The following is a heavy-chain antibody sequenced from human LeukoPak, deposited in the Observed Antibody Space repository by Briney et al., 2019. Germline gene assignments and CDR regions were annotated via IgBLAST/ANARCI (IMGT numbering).Heavy chain of an antibody. CDR3: ARERGIGYCSSTSCYDAFDI. Sequence: SETLSLTCAVYGGSFSGYYWSWIRQPPGKGLEWIGEINHSGSTNYNPSLKSRVTISVDTSKNQFSLKLSSVTAADTAVYYCARERGIGYCSSTSCYDAFDIWGQGTMVTVSS. V-gene: IGHV4-34*01. D-gene: IGHD2-2*01. J-gene: IGHJ3*02. CDR1: GGSFSGYY. CDR2: INHSGST.